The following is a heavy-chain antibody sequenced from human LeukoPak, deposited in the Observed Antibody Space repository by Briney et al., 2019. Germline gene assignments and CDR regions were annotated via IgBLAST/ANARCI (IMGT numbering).Heavy chain of an antibody. CDR1: GYTLTSYY. Sequence: ASVTVSCKASGYTLTSYYMHWVRQAPGQGLEWMGIINPSGGSTRYAQKFQGRVTMTRDTSTSTVYMELGSLRSEDTAVYYCARAPGYCSGGSCSWFDYWGQGTLVTVSS. D-gene: IGHD2-15*01. CDR3: ARAPGYCSGGSCSWFDY. CDR2: INPSGGST. V-gene: IGHV1-46*01. J-gene: IGHJ4*02.